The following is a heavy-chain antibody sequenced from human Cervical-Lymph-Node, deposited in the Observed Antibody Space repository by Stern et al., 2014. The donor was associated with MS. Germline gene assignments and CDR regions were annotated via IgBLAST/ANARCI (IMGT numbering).Heavy chain of an antibody. CDR2: ISYDGRDK. CDR1: GFVFRRYA. CDR3: AKGGSGSYLD. Sequence: HVQLGQSGGCVVQPGRSLRLSCAASGFVFRRYALHWVRQAPGKGLEWVALISYDGRDKYYTDSVKGRFTVSRDNSNNTVDLEMNSLRLEDTAVYYCAKGGSGSYLDWGQGSLVTVSS. V-gene: IGHV3-30*10. D-gene: IGHD1-26*01. J-gene: IGHJ4*02.